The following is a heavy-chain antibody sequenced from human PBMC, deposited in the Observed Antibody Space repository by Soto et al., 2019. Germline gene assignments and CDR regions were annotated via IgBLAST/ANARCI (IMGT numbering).Heavy chain of an antibody. Sequence: PGGSLRLSCAASRLTFSNFAIHWVRQAPGKGLEWVAVISYDVNTKYYADSVKGRFTISRDKSKNTLYLQMSRLRDEDTAVYYCTRDRRYDGSSGSFDHWGQGTRVTVSS. CDR1: RLTFSNFA. CDR3: TRDRRYDGSSGSFDH. J-gene: IGHJ4*02. D-gene: IGHD3-22*01. V-gene: IGHV3-30-3*01. CDR2: ISYDVNTK.